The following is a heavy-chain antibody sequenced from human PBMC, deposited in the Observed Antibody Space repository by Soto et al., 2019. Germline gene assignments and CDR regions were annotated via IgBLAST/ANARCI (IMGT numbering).Heavy chain of an antibody. CDR3: ARESKMFGVDY. D-gene: IGHD3-3*01. J-gene: IGHJ4*02. V-gene: IGHV1-18*01. Sequence: QVQLVQSGPEVKKPGASVKVSCKASDYTFTSSGISWVRQAPGQGLEWMAWISTKTGNTNYAQNLQGRLLMTTDTSTDTAYMELRSLRFDDTAVYYCARESKMFGVDYWGQGTLVTVSS. CDR2: ISTKTGNT. CDR1: DYTFTSSG.